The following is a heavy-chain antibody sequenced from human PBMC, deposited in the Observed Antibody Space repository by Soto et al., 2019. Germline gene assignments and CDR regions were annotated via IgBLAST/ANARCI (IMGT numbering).Heavy chain of an antibody. CDR3: VKDMGDWVLDWYFDL. Sequence: EVQLVESGGGLVQPGRSLRLSCTASGFTFDAYAMHWVRQAPGKGLEWVSGISWNSGSIGYADSVKGRFTISRDNAKNSLYLQMNSLRAEDTALYYCVKDMGDWVLDWYFDLWGRGTLVTVSS. CDR1: GFTFDAYA. J-gene: IGHJ2*01. V-gene: IGHV3-9*01. D-gene: IGHD3-16*01. CDR2: ISWNSGSI.